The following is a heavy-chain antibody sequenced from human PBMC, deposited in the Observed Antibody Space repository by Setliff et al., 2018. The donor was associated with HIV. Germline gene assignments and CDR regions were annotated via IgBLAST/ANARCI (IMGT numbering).Heavy chain of an antibody. CDR3: ARPMEIGRHPVAGQRDAFDI. J-gene: IGHJ3*02. CDR2: IRFDGNRE. Sequence: GGSLRLSCAASGFIFSDYAMHWVRQAPGKGLEWVAHIRFDGNREYYADSVKGRFTISRDNSKNTVYLEMNSPRAGDTAVYYCARPMEIGRHPVAGQRDAFDIWGQGTMVTVSS. V-gene: IGHV3-30*02. D-gene: IGHD6-19*01. CDR1: GFIFSDYA.